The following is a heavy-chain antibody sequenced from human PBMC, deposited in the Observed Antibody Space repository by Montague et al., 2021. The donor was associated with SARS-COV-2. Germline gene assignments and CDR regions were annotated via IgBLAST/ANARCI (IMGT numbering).Heavy chain of an antibody. CDR1: GFTFNNFG. J-gene: IGHJ4*02. Sequence: SLRLSCAASGFTFNNFGMHWVRQAPGQGLEWVAVISYDGSIQYYADSVKGRSTISRDWSKSTLFLQMSSLRPEDTAVYYCAKDATIFWFERGRGAFDYWGRGSLVAVSS. CDR2: ISYDGSIQ. V-gene: IGHV3-30*18. D-gene: IGHD3-10*01. CDR3: AKDATIFWFERGRGAFDY.